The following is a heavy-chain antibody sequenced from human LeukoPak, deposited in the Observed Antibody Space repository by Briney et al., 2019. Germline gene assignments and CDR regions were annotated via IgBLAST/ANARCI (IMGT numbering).Heavy chain of an antibody. Sequence: SVKVSCKASGYTFTSYYMHWVRQAPGQGLEWMGIINPSGGSTSYAQKFQGRVTMTRDTSTSTVYMELSSLRSEDTAVYYCARLGYCSSTSCYSHYYYGMDVWGQGTTVTVSS. D-gene: IGHD2-2*01. J-gene: IGHJ6*02. V-gene: IGHV1-46*01. CDR2: INPSGGST. CDR3: ARLGYCSSTSCYSHYYYGMDV. CDR1: GYTFTSYY.